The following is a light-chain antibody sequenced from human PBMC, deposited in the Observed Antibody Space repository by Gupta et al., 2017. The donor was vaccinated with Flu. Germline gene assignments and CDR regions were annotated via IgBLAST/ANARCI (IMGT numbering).Light chain of an antibody. V-gene: IGLV2-14*01. CDR1: TSDVGGYNH. Sequence: QSALTQPASVSGSPGQSVTISCTGTTSDVGGYNHVSWYQQHPGKAPKLIIYEVSDRPSGVSNRFSGSKSGSTASLTISGLQAEDEADYYCSSYRTGDTWVFGGGTKLTVL. CDR2: EVS. J-gene: IGLJ3*02. CDR3: SSYRTGDTWV.